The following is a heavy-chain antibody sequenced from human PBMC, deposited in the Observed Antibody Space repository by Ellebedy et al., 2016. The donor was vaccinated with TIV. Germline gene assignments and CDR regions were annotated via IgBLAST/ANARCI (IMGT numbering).Heavy chain of an antibody. J-gene: IGHJ4*02. CDR3: ATYTYVYDTSGSFDY. D-gene: IGHD3-22*01. Sequence: MPSETLSLTCTVSAASINTYYWSWIRPPPGKGREWIGHIYCSGSTHFNPSLRSRVTMSVDTSKNQFSLKLSSVTAADTAVYYCATYTYVYDTSGSFDYWGQGTLVTVSS. V-gene: IGHV4-59*01. CDR2: IYCSGST. CDR1: AASINTYY.